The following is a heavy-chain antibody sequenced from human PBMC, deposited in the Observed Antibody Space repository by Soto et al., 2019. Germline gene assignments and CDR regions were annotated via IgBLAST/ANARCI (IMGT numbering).Heavy chain of an antibody. Sequence: PGESLKISCQGSGYTFTSYWIAWVRQMPGKGLEWMASVYPGDSDTRYSPSFQGHVTVSADKSISTAYLQWSSLKASDTAIYYCARPESHGWYDSWGQGTLVTVSS. CDR3: ARPESHGWYDS. J-gene: IGHJ5*01. CDR1: GYTFTSYW. V-gene: IGHV5-51*01. CDR2: VYPGDSDT.